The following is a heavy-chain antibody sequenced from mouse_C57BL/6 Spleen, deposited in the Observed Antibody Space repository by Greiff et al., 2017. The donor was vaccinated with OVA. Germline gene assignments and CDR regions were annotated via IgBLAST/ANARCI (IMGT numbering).Heavy chain of an antibody. CDR1: GYAFTNYL. CDR2: INPGSGGT. V-gene: IGHV1-54*01. J-gene: IGHJ3*01. CDR3: ARAGNSAY. D-gene: IGHD2-1*01. Sequence: QVQLQQSGAELVRPGTSVKVSCKASGYAFTNYLIEWVKQRPGQGLEWIGVINPGSGGTNYNEKLKGKATLTADKSSSTAYMQLSSLTSEDSAVYFCARAGNSAYWGQGTLVTVSA.